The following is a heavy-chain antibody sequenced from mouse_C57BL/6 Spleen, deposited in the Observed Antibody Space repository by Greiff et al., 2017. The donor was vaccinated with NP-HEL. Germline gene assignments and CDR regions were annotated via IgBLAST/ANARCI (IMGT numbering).Heavy chain of an antibody. CDR1: GYTFTSYW. Sequence: QVQLQQPGAELVKPGASVKLSCKASGYTFTSYWMRWVKQRPGQGLEWIGMIHPNSGSTNYNEKFKSKATLTVDKSSSTAYMQLSSLTSEDSAVYYCAFYYGYDPYYYAMDYWGQGTSVTVSS. CDR3: AFYYGYDPYYYAMDY. J-gene: IGHJ4*01. V-gene: IGHV1-64*01. D-gene: IGHD2-2*01. CDR2: IHPNSGST.